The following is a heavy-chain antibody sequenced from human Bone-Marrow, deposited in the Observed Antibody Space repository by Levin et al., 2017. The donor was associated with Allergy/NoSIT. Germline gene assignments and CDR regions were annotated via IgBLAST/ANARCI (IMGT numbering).Heavy chain of an antibody. D-gene: IGHD3-22*01. V-gene: IGHV3-30*18. Sequence: PGESLKISCEASGFTFSSYVMHWVRQAPGKGLEWVAYISYDGSRIYYADSVKGRFTIFRDNSKNTLYLEMNSLRAEDTAVYYCAKLGFESSGATRMIDYWGQGTLVTVSS. CDR3: AKLGFESSGATRMIDY. J-gene: IGHJ4*02. CDR2: ISYDGSRI. CDR1: GFTFSSYV.